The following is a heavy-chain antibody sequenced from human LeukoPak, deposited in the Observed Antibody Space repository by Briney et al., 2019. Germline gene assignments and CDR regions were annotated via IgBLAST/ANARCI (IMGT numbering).Heavy chain of an antibody. V-gene: IGHV3-53*01. CDR2: IYTIGST. CDR1: GFTVSSNY. CDR3: ARSFGSGISYSDYYYMDV. J-gene: IGHJ6*03. D-gene: IGHD3-10*01. Sequence: GGSLRLSCAASGFTVSSNYMNWVRQAPGKGLEWVSVIYTIGSTYYADSVKGRFTISRDNSKNTLYLQMNSLRAEDTAVYYCARSFGSGISYSDYYYMDVWGKGTTVTISS.